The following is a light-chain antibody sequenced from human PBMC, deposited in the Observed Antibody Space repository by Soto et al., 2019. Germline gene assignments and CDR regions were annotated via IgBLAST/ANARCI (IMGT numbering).Light chain of an antibody. V-gene: IGLV2-14*01. J-gene: IGLJ2*01. Sequence: LTQPASVSGSPGQSITISCTGSSSDVGGYNYVSWYQHHPGKAPKLMISEVSNRPLGVSNRFSGSKSDNTASLTISGLQAEDEADYYCSSYTSSSTVVFGGGTKLTVL. CDR1: SSDVGGYNY. CDR3: SSYTSSSTVV. CDR2: EVS.